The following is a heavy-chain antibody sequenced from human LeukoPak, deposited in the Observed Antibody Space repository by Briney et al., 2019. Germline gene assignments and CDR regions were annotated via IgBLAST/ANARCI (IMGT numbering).Heavy chain of an antibody. CDR3: ATYAGSYSKYFQH. V-gene: IGHV5-51*01. Sequence: GESLKISCKGSDYSFTNYWIGWVRQMPGKGLEWMGIIYPGDSDTRYSPSFQGQVTISADKSISTAYLQRSNLKASDTAMYFCATYAGSYSKYFQHWGQGTLVTVSS. CDR1: DYSFTNYW. CDR2: IYPGDSDT. J-gene: IGHJ1*01. D-gene: IGHD3-10*01.